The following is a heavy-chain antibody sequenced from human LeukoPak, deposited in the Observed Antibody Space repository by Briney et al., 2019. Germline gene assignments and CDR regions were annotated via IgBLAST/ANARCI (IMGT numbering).Heavy chain of an antibody. CDR2: ISGSGDNT. J-gene: IGHJ4*02. V-gene: IGHV3-23*01. CDR1: GFTFSSYL. Sequence: GGSLRLTCAASGFTFSSYLMSWVRQAPGKGLEWVSGISGSGDNTYYAASVQGRFTISSDNSKNTLYLQMNSLRAEDTAVYYCASELRFLEWLPDYWGQGTLVTVSS. CDR3: ASELRFLEWLPDY. D-gene: IGHD3-3*01.